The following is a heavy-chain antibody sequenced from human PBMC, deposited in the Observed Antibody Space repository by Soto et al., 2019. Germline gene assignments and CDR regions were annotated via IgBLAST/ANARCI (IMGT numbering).Heavy chain of an antibody. CDR1: GVTFSSYA. V-gene: IGHV1-69*13. Sequence: GASVKVSCKACGVTFSSYAISWVRQAPGQGLEWMGGIIPIFGTANYAQKFQGRVTITADESTSTAYMELSSLRSGDTAVYYCARDLTILTMVRGVTYYYYYGMDVWGQGTTVTVSS. CDR2: IIPIFGTA. D-gene: IGHD3-10*01. J-gene: IGHJ6*02. CDR3: ARDLTILTMVRGVTYYYYYGMDV.